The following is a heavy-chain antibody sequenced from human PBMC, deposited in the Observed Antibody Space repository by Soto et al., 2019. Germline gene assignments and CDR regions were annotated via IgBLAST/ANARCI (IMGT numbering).Heavy chain of an antibody. V-gene: IGHV3-74*01. Sequence: EVQLVESGGGLVQPGGSLRLSCAASGFTFSNYWMHWVRQAPGKGLVWVSRIKSDGSSISYADSVKGRFTISRDNARNTLYLQMNWLRAEDTAVYYCARGGVSGSGSYIQGDYWGQGTLVTVSS. CDR2: IKSDGSSI. D-gene: IGHD3-10*01. J-gene: IGHJ4*02. CDR3: ARGGVSGSGSYIQGDY. CDR1: GFTFSNYW.